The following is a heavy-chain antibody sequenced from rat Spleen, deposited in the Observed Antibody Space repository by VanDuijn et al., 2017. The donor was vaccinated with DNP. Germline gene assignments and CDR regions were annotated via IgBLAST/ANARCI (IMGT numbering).Heavy chain of an antibody. J-gene: IGHJ1*01. CDR1: GFSLTDYN. Sequence: QVQLEESGPGMVQPSQTLSLTCTFSGFSLTDYNVHWVRQPPGKVLEWIAAISSDGSTYYNSALKSRLSISRDTSKSQVFLKMNSLQAEDTAIYYCTRANWEWYFDFWGPGTMVTVSS. V-gene: IGHV2S12*01. CDR2: ISSDGST. D-gene: IGHD5-1*01. CDR3: TRANWEWYFDF.